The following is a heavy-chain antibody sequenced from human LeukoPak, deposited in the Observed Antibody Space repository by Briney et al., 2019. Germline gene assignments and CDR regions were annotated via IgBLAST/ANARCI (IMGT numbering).Heavy chain of an antibody. CDR1: GFTVSSNS. CDR2: ISTSSSYI. D-gene: IGHD1-7*01. J-gene: IGHJ4*02. CDR3: ARDRDWNSGFDY. Sequence: GGSLRLSCTVSGFTVSSNSMSWVRQAPGKGLEWVSSISTSSSYIYYADSVKGRFTISRDNARNSLYLQMNSLRAEDTAVYYCARDRDWNSGFDYWGQGTLVTVSS. V-gene: IGHV3-21*01.